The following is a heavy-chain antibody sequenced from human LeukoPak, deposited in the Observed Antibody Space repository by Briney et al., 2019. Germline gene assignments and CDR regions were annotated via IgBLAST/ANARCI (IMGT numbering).Heavy chain of an antibody. CDR3: ARVGAVVAATPGLNWFDP. CDR1: GFTFSSYS. J-gene: IGHJ5*02. V-gene: IGHV3-21*01. CDR2: ISSSSSYI. D-gene: IGHD2-15*01. Sequence: GGSLRLSCAASGFTFSSYSMNWVRQAPGKGLEWVSSISSSSSYIYYADSVKGRFTISRDNAKNSLYLQMNSLRAEDTAVYYCARVGAVVAATPGLNWFDPWGQGTLVTVSS.